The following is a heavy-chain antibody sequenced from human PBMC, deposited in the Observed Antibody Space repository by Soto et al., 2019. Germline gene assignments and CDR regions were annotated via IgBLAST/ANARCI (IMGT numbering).Heavy chain of an antibody. V-gene: IGHV1-2*02. D-gene: IGHD4-17*01. CDR1: GYTFTGYY. CDR3: ASTGDYYYYGMDV. Sequence: ASVKVSCKASGYTFTGYYMHWVRQAPGQGLEWMGWINPNSGGTNCAQKFQGRVTMTRDTSISTAYMELSRLRSDDTAVYYCASTGDYYYYGMDVWGQGTTVTVSS. J-gene: IGHJ6*02. CDR2: INPNSGGT.